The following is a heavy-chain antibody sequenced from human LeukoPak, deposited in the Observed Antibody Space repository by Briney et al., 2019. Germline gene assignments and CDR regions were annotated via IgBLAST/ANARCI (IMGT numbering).Heavy chain of an antibody. D-gene: IGHD2/OR15-2a*01. CDR3: ATAVLLHYYFDY. Sequence: GASVKVSCKVSGYTLTELSMHWVRQAPGKGLEWMGGFDPEDGETIYAQKFQGRVTMTEDTSTDTAYMELSSLRSEDTAVYYCATAVLLHYYFDYWGQGTLVTVSS. CDR2: FDPEDGET. V-gene: IGHV1-24*01. CDR1: GYTLTELS. J-gene: IGHJ4*02.